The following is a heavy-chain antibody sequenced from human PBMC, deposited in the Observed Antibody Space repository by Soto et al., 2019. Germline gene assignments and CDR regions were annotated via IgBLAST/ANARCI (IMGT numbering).Heavy chain of an antibody. CDR2: ISPSGSYM. D-gene: IGHD3-3*01. Sequence: GGSLRLSCAASGFIFNTYSMDWVRQAPGKGLEWVASISPSGSYMYYGDSLKGRFTVSRDNAKNSLYLQMDSLRADDTAIYYCARFGLVTFDCWGQGTLVTVSS. CDR1: GFIFNTYS. J-gene: IGHJ4*02. CDR3: ARFGLVTFDC. V-gene: IGHV3-21*01.